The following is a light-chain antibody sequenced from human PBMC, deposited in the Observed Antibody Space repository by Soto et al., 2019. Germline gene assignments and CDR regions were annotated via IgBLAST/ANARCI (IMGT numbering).Light chain of an antibody. CDR1: QSVSRY. Sequence: EIVLTQSPATLSLSPGERATLSCRASQSVSRYLAWYQQKPGQAPRLLIYDASSRATGIPARFSGSGSGTDFTLTISSLEPEDFAVYYCQQRSSWPITCGQGTRREIK. CDR3: QQRSSWPIT. J-gene: IGKJ5*01. V-gene: IGKV3-11*01. CDR2: DAS.